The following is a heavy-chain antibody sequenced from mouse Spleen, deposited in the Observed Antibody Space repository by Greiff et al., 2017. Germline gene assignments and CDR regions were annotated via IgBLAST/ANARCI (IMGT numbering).Heavy chain of an antibody. D-gene: IGHD1-2*01. Sequence: EVQLQQSGAELVRPGALVKLSCKASGFNIKDYYMHWVKQRPEQGLEWIGWIDPENGNTIYDPKFQGKASITADTSSNTAYLQLSSLTSEDTAVYYCARYLRLRAMDYWGQGTSVTVSS. CDR1: GFNIKDYY. CDR2: IDPENGNT. CDR3: ARYLRLRAMDY. V-gene: IGHV14-1*02. J-gene: IGHJ4*01.